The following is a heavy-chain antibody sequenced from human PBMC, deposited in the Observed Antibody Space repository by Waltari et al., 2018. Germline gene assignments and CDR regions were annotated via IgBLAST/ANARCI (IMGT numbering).Heavy chain of an antibody. D-gene: IGHD3-22*01. CDR1: GFSLSTSGVG. CDR3: AHSTPNYYDSSGYPILGFDY. J-gene: IGHJ4*02. Sequence: QITLKESGPTLVKPTQTLTLTCTFSGFSLSTSGVGVGWIRQPPGKALEWLALIYWNDDKRYSPSLKSRLTITKDTSKNQVVLTRTNMDPVDTATYYCAHSTPNYYDSSGYPILGFDYWGQGTLVTVSS. CDR2: IYWNDDK. V-gene: IGHV2-5*01.